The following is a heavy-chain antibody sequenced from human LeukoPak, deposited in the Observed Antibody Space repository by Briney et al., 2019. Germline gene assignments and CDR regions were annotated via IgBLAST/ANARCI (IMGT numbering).Heavy chain of an antibody. CDR3: ARVLHLGELSLYYFDY. CDR2: INHSGST. CDR1: GGSFSGYY. Sequence: SETLSLTCAVYGGSFSGYYWSWIRQPPGKGLEWIGEINHSGSTNYNPSLKSRVTISVDTSKNQFSLKLGSVTAADTAVYYCARVLHLGELSLYYFDYWGQGTLVTVSS. V-gene: IGHV4-34*01. D-gene: IGHD3-16*02. J-gene: IGHJ4*02.